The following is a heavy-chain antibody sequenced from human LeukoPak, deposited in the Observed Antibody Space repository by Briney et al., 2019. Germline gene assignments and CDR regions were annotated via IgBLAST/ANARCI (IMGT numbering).Heavy chain of an antibody. CDR1: EYTFSVYH. V-gene: IGHV1-2*02. Sequence: ASVKVSRKASEYTFSVYHIHSVRPPPSQRLEWMAWINPDSGDTNYAQKFKGTVTRTRDTSISTAYMEVSSLRSADASVYYCALMPCGSWAFDYWGQGTLVTVSS. D-gene: IGHD6-13*01. CDR3: ALMPCGSWAFDY. J-gene: IGHJ4*02. CDR2: INPDSGDT.